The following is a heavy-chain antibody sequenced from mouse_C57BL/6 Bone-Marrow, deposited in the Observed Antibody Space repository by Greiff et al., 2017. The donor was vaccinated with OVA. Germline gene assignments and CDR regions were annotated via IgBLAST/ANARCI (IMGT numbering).Heavy chain of an antibody. CDR1: GFTFSSYG. CDR2: ISSGGSYT. CDR3: ARRDY. Sequence: EVNVVESGGDLVKPGGSLKLSCAASGFTFSSYGMSWVRQTPDKRLEWVATISSGGSYTYYPDSVKGRFTISRDNAKNTLYLQMSSLKSEDTAMYYCARRDYWGQGTTLTVSS. V-gene: IGHV5-6*02. J-gene: IGHJ2*01.